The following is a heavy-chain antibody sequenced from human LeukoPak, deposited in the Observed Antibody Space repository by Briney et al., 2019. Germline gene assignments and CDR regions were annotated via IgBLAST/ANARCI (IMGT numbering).Heavy chain of an antibody. CDR3: ARAWLRLNPYFDY. Sequence: ASVKVSCKASGYTFTRYYMHWVRQAPGQGLEWMGWINPNSGGTNYAQKFQGRVTMTRDTSISTAYMELSRLRSDDTAVYYCARAWLRLNPYFDYWGQGTLVTVSS. V-gene: IGHV1-2*02. J-gene: IGHJ4*02. CDR1: GYTFTRYY. D-gene: IGHD5-12*01. CDR2: INPNSGGT.